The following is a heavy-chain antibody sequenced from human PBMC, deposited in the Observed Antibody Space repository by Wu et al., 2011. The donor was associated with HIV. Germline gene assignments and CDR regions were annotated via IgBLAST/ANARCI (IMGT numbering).Heavy chain of an antibody. V-gene: IGHV1-8*03. J-gene: IGHJ5*02. CDR3: TRGTIWFHP. Sequence: QVQLVQSGAEVKKPGASVKVSCKASGYTFTSYDINWVRQATGQGLEWMGWMNPNSGNTGYAQEFQGRVTITRNTSMSTAYMEVGSLRSDDTAVYYCTRGTIWFHPWGQGTLVTVSS. D-gene: IGHD3-3*01. CDR1: GYTFTSYD. CDR2: MNPNSGNT.